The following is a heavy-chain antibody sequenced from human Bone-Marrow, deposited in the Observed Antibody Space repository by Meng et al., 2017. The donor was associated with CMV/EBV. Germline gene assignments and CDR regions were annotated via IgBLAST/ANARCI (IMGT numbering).Heavy chain of an antibody. Sequence: ASVKVSCKASGYIFTGYYMHWVRQAPGQGLEWMGWINPNSGGTNYAQKFQGRVTMTRDTSISTAYMELSRLRSDDTAVYYCARGSGGMGYCSSTSCSPHWGQGTLVTVSS. D-gene: IGHD2-2*01. CDR2: INPNSGGT. V-gene: IGHV1-2*02. J-gene: IGHJ4*02. CDR1: GYIFTGYY. CDR3: ARGSGGMGYCSSTSCSPH.